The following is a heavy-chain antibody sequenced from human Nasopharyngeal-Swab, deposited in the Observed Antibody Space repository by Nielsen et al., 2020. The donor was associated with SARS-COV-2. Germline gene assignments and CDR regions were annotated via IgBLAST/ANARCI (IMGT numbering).Heavy chain of an antibody. CDR3: ARHGSSSWSSYYYYGLDV. J-gene: IGHJ6*02. CDR1: GGSISSSSYY. CDR2: IYYSGST. D-gene: IGHD6-13*01. Sequence: SETLSLTCIVSGGSISSSSYYWGWIRQPPGKGLEWIGSIYYSGSTYYNPSLKSRVTISVDTSKNQFSLKLSSVTAADTAVYYCARHGSSSWSSYYYYGLDVWGQGTTVTVSS. V-gene: IGHV4-39*01.